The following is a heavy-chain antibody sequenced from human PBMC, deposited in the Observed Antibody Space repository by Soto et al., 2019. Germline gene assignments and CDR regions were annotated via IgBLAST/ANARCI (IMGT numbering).Heavy chain of an antibody. D-gene: IGHD3-10*01. V-gene: IGHV4-30-2*01. CDR3: ARALWFGELLGPNWFDP. J-gene: IGHJ5*02. CDR1: GGSISSGGYS. Sequence: LSLTCAVSGGSISSGGYSWSWIRQPPGKGLEWIGYIYHSGSTYYNPSLKSRVTISVDRSKNQFSLKLSSVTAADTAVYYCARALWFGELLGPNWFDPWGQGTLVTVSS. CDR2: IYHSGST.